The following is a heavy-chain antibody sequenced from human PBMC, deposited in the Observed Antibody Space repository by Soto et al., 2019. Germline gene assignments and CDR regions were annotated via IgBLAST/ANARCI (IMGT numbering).Heavy chain of an antibody. Sequence: GGSLRLSCAASGFTFSSYWMSWVRQAPGKGLEWVANIKQDGSEKYYVDSVKGRFTISRDNAKNSLYLQMNSLRAEDTAVYYCARDFSVGSLGYYYYMDVWGKGTTVTVS. J-gene: IGHJ6*03. V-gene: IGHV3-7*01. CDR3: ARDFSVGSLGYYYYMDV. D-gene: IGHD2-2*01. CDR1: GFTFSSYW. CDR2: IKQDGSEK.